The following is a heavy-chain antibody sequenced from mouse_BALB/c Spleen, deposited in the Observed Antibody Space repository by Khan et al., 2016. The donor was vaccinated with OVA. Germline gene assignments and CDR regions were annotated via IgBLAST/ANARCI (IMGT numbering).Heavy chain of an antibody. CDR3: ARNDRYDVYFDY. CDR2: IYPYNDGT. D-gene: IGHD2-14*01. J-gene: IGHJ2*01. CDR1: GYTFTSYV. V-gene: IGHV1S136*01. Sequence: VQLQQSGPELVKPGASVKMSCKASGYTFTSYVMHWVRQKPGQGLEWIGYIYPYNDGTKYNEKFKGKATLTSDKSSSPAYMELSSLTSEDSAVDYCARNDRYDVYFDYWGQGTTLTVSS.